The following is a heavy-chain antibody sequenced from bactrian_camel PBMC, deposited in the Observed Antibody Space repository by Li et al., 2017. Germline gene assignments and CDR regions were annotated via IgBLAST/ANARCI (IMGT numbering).Heavy chain of an antibody. J-gene: IGHJ4*01. D-gene: IGHD1*01. CDR2: IYTGGGST. CDR3: AKGYAAYVSAADY. V-gene: IGHV3-2*01. Sequence: HVQLVESGGGEVQPGGSLRLSCAASGFTFSSSYMSWVRQAPGKGLEWVTSIYTGGGSTYYTDIVKGRFTIYRDNANDALYLQLNSLKTEDTAMYYCAKGYAAYVSAADYWGQGTQVTVS. CDR1: GFTFSSSY.